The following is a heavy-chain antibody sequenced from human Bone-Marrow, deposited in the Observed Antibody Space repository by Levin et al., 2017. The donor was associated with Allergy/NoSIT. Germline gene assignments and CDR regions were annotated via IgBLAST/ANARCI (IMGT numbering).Heavy chain of an antibody. CDR1: GFTFITYA. CDR2: ISGSGDNT. D-gene: IGHD2/OR15-2a*01. V-gene: IGHV3-23*01. CDR3: AGDYCNSVACPLDH. J-gene: IGHJ4*02. Sequence: PGGSLRLSCAASGFTFITYAMSWVRQAPGKGLEWVSVISGSGDNTYYADSVKGRFTISRDNSKNTLSLHMNSLRAEDTAVYYCAGDYCNSVACPLDHWGQGTLVTVSS.